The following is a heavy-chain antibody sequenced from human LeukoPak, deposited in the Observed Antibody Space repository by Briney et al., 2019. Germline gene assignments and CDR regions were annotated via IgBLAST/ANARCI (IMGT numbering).Heavy chain of an antibody. Sequence: SETLSLTCTVSGGSISSYYWSWIRQPPGKGLEWIGYIYYSGSTNCNPSLKSRVTISVVTSKNQFSLKLSSVTAADTAVYYCARERTFGDGFVYWGQGTLVTVSS. V-gene: IGHV4-59*01. J-gene: IGHJ4*02. D-gene: IGHD3-3*01. CDR3: ARERTFGDGFVY. CDR1: GGSISSYY. CDR2: IYYSGST.